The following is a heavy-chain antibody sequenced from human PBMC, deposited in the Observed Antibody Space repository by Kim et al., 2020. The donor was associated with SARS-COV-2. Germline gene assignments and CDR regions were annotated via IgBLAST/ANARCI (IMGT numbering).Heavy chain of an antibody. J-gene: IGHJ1*01. CDR1: GYTFTSYA. V-gene: IGHV7-4-1*02. CDR2: INTNTGNP. D-gene: IGHD6-13*01. CDR3: ARTNGVVPAVSRGEKAGIAAAGLQH. Sequence: ASVKVSCKASGYTFTSYAMNWVRQAPGQGLEWMGWINTNTGNPTYAQGFTGRFVFSLDTSVSTAYLQISSLKAEDTAVYYCARTNGVVPAVSRGEKAGIAAAGLQHWDQGTLVTVSS.